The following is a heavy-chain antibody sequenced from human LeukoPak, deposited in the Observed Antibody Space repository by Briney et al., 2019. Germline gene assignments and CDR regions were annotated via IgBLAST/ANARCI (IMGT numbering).Heavy chain of an antibody. Sequence: GASVKVSCKASGYTFTSYYMHWVRQAPGQGLEWMGIINPSGGSTSYAQKFQGRVTMTRDTSTSTVYMELSSLRSEDTAVYYCARDHGVEVGATWCFQHWGQGALVTVSS. J-gene: IGHJ1*01. CDR2: INPSGGST. CDR3: ARDHGVEVGATWCFQH. D-gene: IGHD1-26*01. CDR1: GYTFTSYY. V-gene: IGHV1-46*01.